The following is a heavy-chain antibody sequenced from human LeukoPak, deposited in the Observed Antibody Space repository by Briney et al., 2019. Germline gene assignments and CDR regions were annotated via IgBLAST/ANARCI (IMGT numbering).Heavy chain of an antibody. CDR2: ISSSGSMI. J-gene: IGHJ4*02. V-gene: IGHV3-11*04. D-gene: IGHD3-22*01. CDR3: ARGNYYDSSGYYLPDY. CDR1: GFTFSDYY. Sequence: GGSLRLSCAASGFTFSDYYMSWIRQAPGKGLEWVSYISSSGSMIYYADSVKGRFTISRDNAKNSLYLQINSLRAEDTAAYYCARGNYYDSSGYYLPDYWGQGTLVTVSS.